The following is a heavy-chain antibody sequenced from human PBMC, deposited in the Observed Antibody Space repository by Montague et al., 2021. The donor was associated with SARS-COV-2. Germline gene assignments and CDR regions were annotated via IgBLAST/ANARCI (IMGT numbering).Heavy chain of an antibody. D-gene: IGHD1-20*01. Sequence: SETLSLTSSVSGGSISSYYWSWIRQSPGKGLEWIGYIFHGGITDYNPSLKSRVTISVDMSKNQFSLQLNSVTAADSAVYYCARTEYNWNDWFDPWGQGTLVTVSS. J-gene: IGHJ5*02. CDR2: IFHGGIT. V-gene: IGHV4-59*13. CDR1: GGSISSYY. CDR3: ARTEYNWNDWFDP.